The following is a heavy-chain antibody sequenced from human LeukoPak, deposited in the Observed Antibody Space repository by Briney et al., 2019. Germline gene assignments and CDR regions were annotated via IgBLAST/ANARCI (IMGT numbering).Heavy chain of an antibody. V-gene: IGHV3-30*02. CDR1: GFTFRTYG. D-gene: IGHD5-12*01. CDR3: ARGPSGYHNT. Sequence: GGSLRLSCATSGFTFRTYGMHWVRQAPGKGLEWVAFIRYDGGKEYYADSVKGRFTISRDNSKNTLYLQMNSLRAEDTAVYYCARGPSGYHNTGGQGTLVTVSS. J-gene: IGHJ4*02. CDR2: IRYDGGKE.